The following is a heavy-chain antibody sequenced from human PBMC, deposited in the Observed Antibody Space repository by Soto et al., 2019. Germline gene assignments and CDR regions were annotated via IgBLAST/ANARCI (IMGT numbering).Heavy chain of an antibody. CDR3: VHRHYSLGKYGMDV. V-gene: IGHV2-5*02. D-gene: IGHD4-4*01. J-gene: IGHJ6*02. CDR1: GFSLSTTGVG. Sequence: QITLKESGPTVVKPTQTLTLTCTFSGFSLSTTGVGVGWIRQPPGKALEWLALFYWDDTKRYSPSLKTRLTITKDTSKNQVVLTMTNMDPVDTATHYCVHRHYSLGKYGMDVWGQGTTVTVSS. CDR2: FYWDDTK.